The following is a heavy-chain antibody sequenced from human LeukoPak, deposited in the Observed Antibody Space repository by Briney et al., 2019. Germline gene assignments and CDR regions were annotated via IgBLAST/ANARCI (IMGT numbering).Heavy chain of an antibody. CDR1: GFTFTTYW. V-gene: IGHV3-74*01. CDR3: AKDRVGEIDY. J-gene: IGHJ4*02. D-gene: IGHD3-16*01. Sequence: GGSLRLSCAASGFTFTTYWMHWVRQAPGKGLVWVSHINSDGSITSYADSVKGRFTISRDNAKNTLYLQMNSLRAEDTAVYYCAKDRVGEIDYWGQGTLVTVSS. CDR2: INSDGSIT.